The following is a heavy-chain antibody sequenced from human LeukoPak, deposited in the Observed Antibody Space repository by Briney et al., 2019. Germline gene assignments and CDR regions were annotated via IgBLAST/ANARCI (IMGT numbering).Heavy chain of an antibody. CDR2: MSPTSGGT. Sequence: ASVTVSCKASGYTFADYYMHWVRQAPGQGLEWMGRMSPTSGGTNYAPKFQGRVTMTRDTSISTAYMELSSLRSDDTAMYYCARARYCSGGSCYAEYWGQGTLVTVSS. J-gene: IGHJ4*02. CDR3: ARARYCSGGSCYAEY. D-gene: IGHD2-15*01. V-gene: IGHV1-2*06. CDR1: GYTFADYY.